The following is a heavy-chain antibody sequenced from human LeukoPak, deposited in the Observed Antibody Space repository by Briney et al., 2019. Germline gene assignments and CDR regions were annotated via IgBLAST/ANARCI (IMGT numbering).Heavy chain of an antibody. Sequence: SHTLSLTCAISGDSVSHNSGPWNWLTQSPSRGLEWLSRTYYRSKSYTEYAVSVKSRQTINPDTPKNQFSQQLNSVSPEDTAGYYCARVSRYYFDYWGQGTLVSVSS. V-gene: IGHV6-1*01. D-gene: IGHD1-14*01. J-gene: IGHJ4*02. CDR1: GDSVSHNSGP. CDR2: TYYRSKSYT. CDR3: ARVSRYYFDY.